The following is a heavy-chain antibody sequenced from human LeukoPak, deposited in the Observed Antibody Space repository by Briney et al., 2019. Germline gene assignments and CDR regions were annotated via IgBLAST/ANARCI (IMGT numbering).Heavy chain of an antibody. V-gene: IGHV3-30*02. CDR3: ARDTGFSGTKYPDY. CDR1: GSTFSSYG. Sequence: PGGSLRLSCAASGSTFSSYGMHWVRQAPGKGLEWVAFIRYDGSNKYYADSVKGRFTISRDNSKNTLYLQMNSLRPEDTALYYCARDTGFSGTKYPDYWGQGTLVTVSS. CDR2: IRYDGSNK. D-gene: IGHD1-26*01. J-gene: IGHJ4*02.